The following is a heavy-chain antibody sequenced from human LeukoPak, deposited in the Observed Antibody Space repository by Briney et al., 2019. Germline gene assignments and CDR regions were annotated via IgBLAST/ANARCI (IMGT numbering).Heavy chain of an antibody. J-gene: IGHJ5*02. Sequence: ASVKVSCKASGYTFSNYDIIWVRQATGQGLEWMGWMNPNSGNTGYTQNFQGRVTMTRNTSISTAYMDLSSLRSEDTAVYYCARGSSSWFARNWFDPWGQGTLVTVSS. CDR2: MNPNSGNT. CDR1: GYTFSNYD. V-gene: IGHV1-8*01. CDR3: ARGSSSWFARNWFDP. D-gene: IGHD6-13*01.